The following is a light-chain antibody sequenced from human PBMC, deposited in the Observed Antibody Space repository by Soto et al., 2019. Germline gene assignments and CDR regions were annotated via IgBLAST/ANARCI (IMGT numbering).Light chain of an antibody. Sequence: EIVMTQSPATLSVSPVEGATLSCRASQSVSSNLAWYQQKRGQAPRLLIYGASTRATGIPARFSGSGSGTEFTLTISSLQSEDFVVYYCQQYNHWRTFGQGTKVDIK. CDR1: QSVSSN. CDR3: QQYNHWRT. CDR2: GAS. J-gene: IGKJ1*01. V-gene: IGKV3-15*01.